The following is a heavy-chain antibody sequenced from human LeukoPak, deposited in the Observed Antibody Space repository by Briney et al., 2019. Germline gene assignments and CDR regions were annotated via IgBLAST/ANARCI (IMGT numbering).Heavy chain of an antibody. CDR1: GYSFTSYW. J-gene: IGHJ6*03. Sequence: GESLKISCQGSGYSFTSYWIGWVRQMPGKGLEWMGIIYPGDSDTRYSPSFQGQVTISADKSISTAYLQWSSLKASDTAMYYCASRAQDPYYYYYYMDVWGKGTTVTVSS. V-gene: IGHV5-51*01. CDR3: ASRAQDPYYYYYYMDV. CDR2: IYPGDSDT.